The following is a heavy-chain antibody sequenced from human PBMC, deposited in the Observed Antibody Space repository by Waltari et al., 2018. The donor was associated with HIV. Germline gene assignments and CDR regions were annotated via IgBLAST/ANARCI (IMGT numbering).Heavy chain of an antibody. D-gene: IGHD3-16*01. CDR1: GFTVSSDE. J-gene: IGHJ3*02. V-gene: IGHV3-48*03. Sequence: EVQVVESGGGLVQPGGSLRLSSAASGFTVSSDEMNWVRQAPGKGLEWVSYISSSGSSIYYADAVKGRFTRSSDNGKNSMYLRMNSLSAEETAVYYFASAVMMRGTGAFDNWGQGTMVTVSS. CDR2: ISSSGSSI. CDR3: ASAVMMRGTGAFDN.